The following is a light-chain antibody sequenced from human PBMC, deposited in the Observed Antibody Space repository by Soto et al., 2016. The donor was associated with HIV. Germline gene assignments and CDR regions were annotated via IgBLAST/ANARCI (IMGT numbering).Light chain of an antibody. CDR1: KLGNKY. J-gene: IGLJ2*01. V-gene: IGLV3-1*01. Sequence: SYDLTQPPSVSVSPGQTASITCSGNKLGNKYACWYQQKPGQSPVLVMYQDNKRPSGIPERFSGSGSGNTATLTISGTQSMDEADYFCQAWDGGIAVFGGGTKLTVL. CDR2: QDN. CDR3: QAWDGGIAV.